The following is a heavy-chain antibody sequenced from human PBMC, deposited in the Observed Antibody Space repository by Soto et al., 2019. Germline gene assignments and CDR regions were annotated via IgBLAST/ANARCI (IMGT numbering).Heavy chain of an antibody. J-gene: IGHJ4*02. CDR2: ISSSGGST. Sequence: PGGSLRLSCAASGFTFSSNAMSWVRQAPGKGLEWVSGISSSGGSTYYADSVKGRITISRDNSKNMLYLQMNNLRAEDTAVYYCEKAQGGSYFDYWGQGTLVTVSS. CDR1: GFTFSSNA. V-gene: IGHV3-23*01. D-gene: IGHD2-15*01. CDR3: EKAQGGSYFDY.